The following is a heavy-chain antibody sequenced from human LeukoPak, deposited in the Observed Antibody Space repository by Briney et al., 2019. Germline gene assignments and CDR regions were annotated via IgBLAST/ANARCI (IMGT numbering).Heavy chain of an antibody. D-gene: IGHD3-22*01. Sequence: GGSLRLSCAASGFTFDDYAMHWVRQAPGKGLEWVSGISWNSGSIGYADSVKGQFTISRDNAKNSLYLQMNSLRAEDTALYYCAKDSYDSSGYSLFDYWGQGTLVTVSS. J-gene: IGHJ4*02. CDR3: AKDSYDSSGYSLFDY. CDR2: ISWNSGSI. CDR1: GFTFDDYA. V-gene: IGHV3-9*01.